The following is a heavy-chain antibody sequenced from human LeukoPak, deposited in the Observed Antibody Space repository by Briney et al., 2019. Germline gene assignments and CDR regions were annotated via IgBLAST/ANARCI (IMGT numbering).Heavy chain of an antibody. J-gene: IGHJ5*02. CDR1: GGSISSYY. CDR2: IYYSGST. CDR3: ARGGGIAVAGRFDP. D-gene: IGHD6-19*01. V-gene: IGHV4-59*01. Sequence: PSETLSLTCTVSGGSISSYYWSWIRQPPGKGLEWIGYIYYSGSTNYNPSLKSRVTISVDTSKNQFSLKLSSVTAADTAVYYCARGGGIAVAGRFDPWGQGTLVTVSS.